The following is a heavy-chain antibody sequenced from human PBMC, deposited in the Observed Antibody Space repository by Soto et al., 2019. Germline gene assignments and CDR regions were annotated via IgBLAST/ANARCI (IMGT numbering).Heavy chain of an antibody. CDR2: ISSSGSTI. D-gene: IGHD3-3*01. CDR1: GFTFSSYS. V-gene: IGHV3-48*02. CDR3: ARAGYRSVEY. Sequence: VQLVESGGGLVQPGGALRLSCAASGFTFSSYSMNWVRQSPGKGLEWVSYISSSGSTIYYADSVRGRFTISRDNAKNSLYLQMNSLRDEDTAVYYCARAGYRSVEYWGQGTLVPVSS. J-gene: IGHJ4*02.